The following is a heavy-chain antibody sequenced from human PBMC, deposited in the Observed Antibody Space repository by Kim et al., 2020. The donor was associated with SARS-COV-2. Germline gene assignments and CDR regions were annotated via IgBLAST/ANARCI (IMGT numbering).Heavy chain of an antibody. J-gene: IGHJ6*02. D-gene: IGHD6-19*01. Sequence: ASVKVSCKASGYTFTSYAMHWVRQAPGQRLEWMGWINAGNGNTKYSQKFQGRVTITRDTSASTAYMELSSLRSEDTAVYYCAREKKIAVADGYYYYGMDVWGQGTTVTVSS. CDR2: INAGNGNT. CDR1: GYTFTSYA. CDR3: AREKKIAVADGYYYYGMDV. V-gene: IGHV1-3*01.